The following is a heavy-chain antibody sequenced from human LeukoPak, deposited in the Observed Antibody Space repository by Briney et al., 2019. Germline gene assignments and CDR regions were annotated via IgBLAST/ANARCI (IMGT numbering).Heavy chain of an antibody. V-gene: IGHV1-69*06. CDR3: ASPVVVAATPGNYYYMDV. D-gene: IGHD2-15*01. Sequence: GASVKVSCKASGGTFSSYAISWVRQAPGQGLEWMGRIIPIFGTANYAQKFQGRVTITADKSTSTAYMELSSLRSEDTAAYYCASPVVVAATPGNYYYMDVWGKGTTVTVSS. CDR1: GGTFSSYA. J-gene: IGHJ6*03. CDR2: IIPIFGTA.